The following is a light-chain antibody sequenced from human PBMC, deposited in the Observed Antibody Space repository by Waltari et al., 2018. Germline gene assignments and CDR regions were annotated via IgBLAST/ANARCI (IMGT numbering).Light chain of an antibody. CDR1: SSDAGAYNY. Sequence: QSALTRPPPAPWPPAPSVTISCSATSSDAGAYNYGSWYQQHPGKAPKLMIYEVSKRPSGVPDRFSGSKSGNTASLTVSGLQAEDEADYYCSSYAGSKVVFGGGTKLTVL. CDR2: EVS. J-gene: IGLJ2*01. V-gene: IGLV2-8*01. CDR3: SSYAGSKVV.